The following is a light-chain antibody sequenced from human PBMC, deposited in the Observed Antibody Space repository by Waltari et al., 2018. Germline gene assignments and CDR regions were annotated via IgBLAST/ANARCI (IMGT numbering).Light chain of an antibody. V-gene: IGKV3-20*01. CDR3: QQYGSSPGYT. CDR2: VAS. J-gene: IGKJ2*01. CDR1: QSVSSSY. Sequence: IVLTQSPGTLSLSPGERAPLSCRSSQSVSSSYLAWYQHKPGQAPRLLIHVASSRATGIPDRCSGSGARTDFTLTISRLEPEDFAVYYCQQYGSSPGYTFGQGTKLEIK.